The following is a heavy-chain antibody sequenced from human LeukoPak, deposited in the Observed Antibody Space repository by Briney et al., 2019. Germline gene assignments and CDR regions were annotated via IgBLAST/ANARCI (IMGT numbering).Heavy chain of an antibody. CDR3: ARRGVVPAANV. Sequence: SETLSLTCAVYGGSFSGYYRSWIRQPPGKGLEWIGEINHSGSTNYNPSLKSRVTISVDTSKNQFSLKLSSVTAADTAAYYCARRGVVPAANVWGQGTLVTVSS. D-gene: IGHD2-2*01. V-gene: IGHV4-34*01. J-gene: IGHJ4*02. CDR2: INHSGST. CDR1: GGSFSGYY.